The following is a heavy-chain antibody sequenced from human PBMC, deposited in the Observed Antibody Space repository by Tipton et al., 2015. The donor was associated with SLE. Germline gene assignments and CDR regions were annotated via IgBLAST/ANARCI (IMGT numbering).Heavy chain of an antibody. J-gene: IGHJ4*02. CDR1: GFTFSSYG. CDR2: ISYDGSNK. V-gene: IGHV3-30*18. Sequence: RSLRLSCAASGFTFSSYGMHWVRQAPGKGLEWVAVISYDGSNKYYADSVKGRFTISRDNSKNTLYLQMNSLRAEDTAVYYCAKDRERWGSYYFDYWGQGTLVTVSS. CDR3: AKDRERWGSYYFDY. D-gene: IGHD4-23*01.